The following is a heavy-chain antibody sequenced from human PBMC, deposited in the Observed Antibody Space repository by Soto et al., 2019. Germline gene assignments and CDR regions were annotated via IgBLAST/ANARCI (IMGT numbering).Heavy chain of an antibody. CDR3: VRESGGGGYCSGGSCYGMDV. CDR2: FYTSGSANT. CDR1: GASISGYY. D-gene: IGHD2-15*01. J-gene: IGHJ6*02. Sequence: QVQLQESGPGLVKPSGTLSLTCIVSGASISGYYWSWVRQPAGKGLEWIGRFYTSGSANTNYNPSLKSRVTMSVDTSKNHFSLKMTSVTAADTAVYYCVRESGGGGYCSGGSCYGMDVWGQGTTVTVSS. V-gene: IGHV4-4*07.